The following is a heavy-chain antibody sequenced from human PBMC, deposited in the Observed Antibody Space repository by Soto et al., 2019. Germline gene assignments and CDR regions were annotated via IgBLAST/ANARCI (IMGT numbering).Heavy chain of an antibody. CDR1: GFTPSRLS. J-gene: IGHJ1*01. V-gene: IGHV3-48*01. CDR3: ARDRVESGYPEYFQH. CDR2: INSAGSII. D-gene: IGHD3-22*01. Sequence: GGSLRLSCAASGFTPSRLSMNWVRQAPGKGLEWISYINSAGSIIYYADTVKGRFTVSRDNSKNTLYLQMNSLRAEDTAVYYCARDRVESGYPEYFQHWGQGTLVTVS.